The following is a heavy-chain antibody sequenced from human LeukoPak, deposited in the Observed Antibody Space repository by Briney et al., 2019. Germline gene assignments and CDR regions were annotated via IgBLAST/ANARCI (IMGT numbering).Heavy chain of an antibody. CDR3: ARAVVVIGYDY. Sequence: GASVKVSCKASGYTVTGYYMHWVRQAPGQGLEWMGWIIPNSGGTNYAQKFQGRVTMTRDTSISTAYMELSRLRSDDTAVYYCARAVVVIGYDYWGQGTLVTVSS. J-gene: IGHJ4*02. CDR1: GYTVTGYY. D-gene: IGHD2-21*01. V-gene: IGHV1-2*02. CDR2: IIPNSGGT.